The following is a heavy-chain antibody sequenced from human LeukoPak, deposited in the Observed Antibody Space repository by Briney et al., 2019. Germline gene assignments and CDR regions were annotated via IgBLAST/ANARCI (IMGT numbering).Heavy chain of an antibody. V-gene: IGHV1-69*05. CDR1: GGTFSSYA. Sequence: GASVKVSCKASGGTFSSYAISWVRQAPGQGLEWVGGIIPIFGTANYAQKFQGRVTMTRNTSISTAYMELSSLRSEDTAVYYCARESYYDSSGYYQTTNYYYYMDVWGKGTTVTISS. D-gene: IGHD3-22*01. CDR3: ARESYYDSSGYYQTTNYYYYMDV. CDR2: IIPIFGTA. J-gene: IGHJ6*03.